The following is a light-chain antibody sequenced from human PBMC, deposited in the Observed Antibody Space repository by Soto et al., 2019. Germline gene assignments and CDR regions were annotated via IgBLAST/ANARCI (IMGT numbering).Light chain of an antibody. V-gene: IGKV1-5*01. CDR3: HTYNSYSLHT. Sequence: DIQMTQSPSTLSASVGDRITITCRASQSVSRRLAWFQQKPGKAPKLLIYDASSLESGVPSRFSGRGSGTEFPLTISSLQHDDCATYYCHTYNSYSLHTFGQGTKLEIK. CDR2: DAS. J-gene: IGKJ2*01. CDR1: QSVSRR.